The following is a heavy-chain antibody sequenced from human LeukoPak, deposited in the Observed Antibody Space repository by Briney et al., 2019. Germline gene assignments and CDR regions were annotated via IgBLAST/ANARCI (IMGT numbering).Heavy chain of an antibody. CDR1: GFTFSSYW. D-gene: IGHD3-22*01. CDR2: INRDGSQI. V-gene: IGHV3-7*01. Sequence: PGGSLRLSCAASGFTFSSYWMSWVRQAPGKGLEWVANINRDGSQIYYVDSVKGRFTISRDNAKNSVHLQMNSLRAEDTAVYYCRRDYDRDSHYRFDHWGQGTLVSVSS. CDR3: RRDYDRDSHYRFDH. J-gene: IGHJ4*02.